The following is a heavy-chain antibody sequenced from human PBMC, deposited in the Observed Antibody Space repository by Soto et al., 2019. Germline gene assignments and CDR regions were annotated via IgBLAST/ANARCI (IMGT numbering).Heavy chain of an antibody. CDR1: GGSISSGGYY. Sequence: TLSLTCTVAGGSISSGGYYWSWILQPPGKGLEWIGYIYYSGSTDYNPSLKSRVTISVDTSKNQFSLKLSSVTAADTAVYYCARAGYYYDSSGYYINWFDPWGQGTLVTVSS. J-gene: IGHJ5*02. CDR2: IYYSGST. D-gene: IGHD3-22*01. CDR3: ARAGYYYDSSGYYINWFDP. V-gene: IGHV4-30-4*01.